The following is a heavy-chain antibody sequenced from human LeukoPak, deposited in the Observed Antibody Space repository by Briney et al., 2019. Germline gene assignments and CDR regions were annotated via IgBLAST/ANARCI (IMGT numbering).Heavy chain of an antibody. Sequence: SQTLSLTCAISGDSVSSNSAAWNWIRQSPSRGLEWLGRTYYRSKWYNDYAVSVKSRITINPDTSKNQFSLQLNSVTPEDTAVYYCAREEGDYDYVWGSYPMAAGYYYMDVWGKGTTVTVSS. CDR1: GDSVSSNSAA. CDR3: AREEGDYDYVWGSYPMAAGYYYMDV. CDR2: TYYRSKWYN. J-gene: IGHJ6*03. V-gene: IGHV6-1*01. D-gene: IGHD3-16*02.